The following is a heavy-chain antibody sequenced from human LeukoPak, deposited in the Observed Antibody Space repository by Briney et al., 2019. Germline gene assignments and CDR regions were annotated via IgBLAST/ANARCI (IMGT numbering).Heavy chain of an antibody. CDR1: GYSFTSYC. CDR2: IYPGDSDT. Sequence: GESLKISCKGSGYSFTSYCIGWVRQMPGKGLEWMGIIYPGDSDTRYSPSFQGQVTISADKSISTAYLQWSSLKASDTAMYYCARPSGLLATRRAFDIWGQGTMVTVSS. CDR3: ARPSGLLATRRAFDI. J-gene: IGHJ3*02. D-gene: IGHD2-15*01. V-gene: IGHV5-51*01.